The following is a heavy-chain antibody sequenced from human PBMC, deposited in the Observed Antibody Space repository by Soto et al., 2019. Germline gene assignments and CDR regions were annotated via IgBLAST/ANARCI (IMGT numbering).Heavy chain of an antibody. Sequence: GGSLRLSCAASGFTFSSYAMHWVRQAPGKGLEWVAVISYDGSNKYYADSVKGRFTISRDNSKNTLYLQMNSLRAEDTAVYYCAGSEAARDRLVGLYYYYGMDVWGQGTTVTVSS. CDR2: ISYDGSNK. D-gene: IGHD6-6*01. J-gene: IGHJ6*02. V-gene: IGHV3-30-3*01. CDR1: GFTFSSYA. CDR3: AGSEAARDRLVGLYYYYGMDV.